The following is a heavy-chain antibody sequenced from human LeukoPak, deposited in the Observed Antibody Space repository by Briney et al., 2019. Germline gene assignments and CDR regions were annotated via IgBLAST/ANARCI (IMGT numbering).Heavy chain of an antibody. CDR2: IYTTGTT. D-gene: IGHD1-26*01. V-gene: IGHV4-4*07. Sequence: PSETLSLTCTVSGDSITSYYWSWIRQSAEKGLEWIGRIYTTGTTNYNPSLKGRVTVSVDTSKNQFFLKLRSVTAADTAVYYCARDVGASNFDSWGQGVQVTVSS. CDR3: ARDVGASNFDS. J-gene: IGHJ4*02. CDR1: GDSITSYY.